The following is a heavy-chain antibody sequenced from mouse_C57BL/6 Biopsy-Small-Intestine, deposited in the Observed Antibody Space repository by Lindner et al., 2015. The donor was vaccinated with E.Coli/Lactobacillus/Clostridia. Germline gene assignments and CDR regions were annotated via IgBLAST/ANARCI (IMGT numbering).Heavy chain of an antibody. CDR1: GYTFTSYG. D-gene: IGHD2-12*01. V-gene: IGHV1-7*01. CDR2: ISAHSGST. CDR3: ARVQYYASGSYGFDP. Sequence: SVKVSCKASGYTFTSYGISWVRQAPGQGLEWMGWISAHSGSTDYAQKYQDRVSMTTDTSTTTAYMELASLRSDDTAVYYCARVQYYASGSYGFDPWGRGTLVTVSS. J-gene: IGHJ4*01.